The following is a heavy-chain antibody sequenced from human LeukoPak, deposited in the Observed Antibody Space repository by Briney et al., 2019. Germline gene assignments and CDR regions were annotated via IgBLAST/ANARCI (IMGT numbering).Heavy chain of an antibody. CDR1: GFTVSSNY. V-gene: IGHV3-66*01. Sequence: HPGRSLRLSCAASGFTVSSNYMSWVRQAPGKGLEWVSVIYSGGSTYYADSVKGRFTISRDNSKNTLYLQMNSLRAEDTAVYYCARGARIAAAGDFDYWGQGTLVTVSS. J-gene: IGHJ4*02. CDR2: IYSGGST. D-gene: IGHD6-13*01. CDR3: ARGARIAAAGDFDY.